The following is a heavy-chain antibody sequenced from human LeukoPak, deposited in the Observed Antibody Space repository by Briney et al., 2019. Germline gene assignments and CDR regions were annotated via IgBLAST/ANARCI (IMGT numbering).Heavy chain of an antibody. D-gene: IGHD3-22*01. CDR1: GGSISSYY. V-gene: IGHV4-59*01. Sequence: SETLSLTCTVSGGSISSYYWSWIRQPPGKGLERIGYIYYSGSTNYNPSLKSRVTISVDTSKNQFSLKLSSVTAADTAVYYCARGQYYDSSGYLERWGQGTLVTVSS. CDR2: IYYSGST. J-gene: IGHJ4*02. CDR3: ARGQYYDSSGYLER.